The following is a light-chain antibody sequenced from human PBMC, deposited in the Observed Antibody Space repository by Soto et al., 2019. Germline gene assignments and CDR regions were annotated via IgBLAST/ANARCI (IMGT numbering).Light chain of an antibody. CDR2: EVS. CDR1: SSDVGGYNY. Sequence: QSALTQPASMSGSPGKSITISCTGTSSDVGGYNYVSWYQQHPGKAPKLMISEVSNRPSGVSNRFSGSKSGNTASLTISGLQAEDEADYYCSAYTSSSTPVFGTGTKLTVL. J-gene: IGLJ1*01. V-gene: IGLV2-14*01. CDR3: SAYTSSSTPV.